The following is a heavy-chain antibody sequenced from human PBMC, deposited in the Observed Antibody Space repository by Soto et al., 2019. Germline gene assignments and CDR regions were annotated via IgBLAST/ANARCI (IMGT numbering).Heavy chain of an antibody. CDR3: ATLRSSPFAS. CDR1: GGSISSNY. CDR2: IYNRGSA. V-gene: IGHV4-59*01. Sequence: KTSETLSLTCTVSGGSISSNYWSWIRQPPGKGLEWIGYIYNRGSANYNPSLKSRATISVDTSKSQFSLRLTSVTAADTAVYFCATLRSSPFASWGQGTLVTVSS. J-gene: IGHJ4*02.